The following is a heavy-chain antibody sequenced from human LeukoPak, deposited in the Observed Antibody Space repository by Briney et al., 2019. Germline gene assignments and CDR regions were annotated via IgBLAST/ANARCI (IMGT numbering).Heavy chain of an antibody. D-gene: IGHD5-18*01. CDR3: AKERDTAMVTIDY. J-gene: IGHJ4*02. CDR1: GFTFSSYG. V-gene: IGHV3-30*02. CDR2: IRYDGSNK. Sequence: GGSLRHFCAASGFTFSSYGMHWVRQAPGKGLEWVAFIRYDGSNKYYADSVKGRFTISRDNSKNTLYLQMNSLRAEDTAVYYCAKERDTAMVTIDYWGQGTLVTVSS.